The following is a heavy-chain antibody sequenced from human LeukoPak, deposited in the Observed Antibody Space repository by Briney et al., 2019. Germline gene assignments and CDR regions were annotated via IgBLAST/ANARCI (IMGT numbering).Heavy chain of an antibody. Sequence: SSETLSLTCTVSDYSASSVYFWGWIRQPPGKGLEWVGHIDHSGGTSFNPSLKSRLTISTDRSKNKFSLNLSSVTAADTAVSFCARLLGNYYFYMDVWGKGTTVTVSS. CDR3: ARLLGNYYFYMDV. V-gene: IGHV4-38-2*02. J-gene: IGHJ6*03. CDR1: DYSASSVYF. D-gene: IGHD7-27*01. CDR2: IDHSGGT.